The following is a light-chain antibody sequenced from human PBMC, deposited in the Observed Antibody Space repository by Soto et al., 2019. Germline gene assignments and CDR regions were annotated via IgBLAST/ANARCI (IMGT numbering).Light chain of an antibody. CDR2: SAS. CDR1: PTVNSRD. J-gene: IGKJ5*01. Sequence: EIVLTQSPDTLSLSPGERATLPCRASPTVNSRDLAWYQQKPGQAPRLLIYSASSRATGIPDRFSGSGSGPDFTLTISRVEPEDFAVYFCQHYGSSPPISFGQGTRLEI. CDR3: QHYGSSPPIS. V-gene: IGKV3-20*01.